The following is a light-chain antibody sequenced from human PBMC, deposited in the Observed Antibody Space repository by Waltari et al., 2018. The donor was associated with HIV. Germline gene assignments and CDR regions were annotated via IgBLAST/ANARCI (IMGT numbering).Light chain of an antibody. CDR2: RNN. CDR1: SSNIGRNY. J-gene: IGLJ3*02. V-gene: IGLV1-47*01. Sequence: QSVLTQPPSASGTPGQRVTISCSGSSSNIGRNYVYWYQQRPGTTPKLLIYRNNQRPSGVPDLFSGSKSGASASLAISGLRSEDEADYYCAAWDDSLSGWVFGGGTKLTVL. CDR3: AAWDDSLSGWV.